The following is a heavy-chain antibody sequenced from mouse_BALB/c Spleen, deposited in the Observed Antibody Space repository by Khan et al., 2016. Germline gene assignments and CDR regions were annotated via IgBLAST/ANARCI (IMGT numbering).Heavy chain of an antibody. J-gene: IGHJ4*01. D-gene: IGHD2-1*01. V-gene: IGHV1-9*01. CDR1: GYTFSSSW. CDR3: ARKNGNYYAMDY. Sequence: QVQLQQSGAELMKPGASVKISCKATGYTFSSSWIAWVKQRPGHGLEWIGEILPGSGSTHYNEKFKGLATFTADTTSNTAYMQLSSLTSEYSALYYWARKNGNYYAMDYLCQGTSVTVSS. CDR2: ILPGSGST.